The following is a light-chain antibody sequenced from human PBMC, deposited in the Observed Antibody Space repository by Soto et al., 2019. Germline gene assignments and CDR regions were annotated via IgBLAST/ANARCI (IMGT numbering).Light chain of an antibody. CDR1: ISDVGSYDL. Sequence: ALTQPASVSGSPGQSITISCTGTISDVGSYDLVSWYQQHPGKAPKLMVYEGSKRPSGVSSRFSGSKSGNTASLTISGLQAEDEADYYCCSYAGSSTSWVFGGGTKLTVL. V-gene: IGLV2-23*01. CDR3: CSYAGSSTSWV. CDR2: EGS. J-gene: IGLJ3*02.